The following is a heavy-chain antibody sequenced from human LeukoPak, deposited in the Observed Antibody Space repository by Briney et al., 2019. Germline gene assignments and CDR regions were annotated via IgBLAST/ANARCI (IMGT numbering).Heavy chain of an antibody. CDR1: GYTFTGYY. Sequence: ASVKVSCKASGYTFTGYYMHWVRQAPGQGLEWMGWINPNSGGTNYAQKFQGRVTMTRDMSTSTVYMELSSLRSEDTAVYYCARSLDEHRSDYWGQGTLVTVSS. D-gene: IGHD1-14*01. CDR2: INPNSGGT. V-gene: IGHV1-2*02. CDR3: ARSLDEHRSDY. J-gene: IGHJ4*02.